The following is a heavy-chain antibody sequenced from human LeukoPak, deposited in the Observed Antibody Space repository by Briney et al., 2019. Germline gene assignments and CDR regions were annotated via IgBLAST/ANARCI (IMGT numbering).Heavy chain of an antibody. CDR3: ARVFCSGGSCYSSTRNWFDP. Sequence: SETLSLTCTVSGGSIGTYSWNWIRQPPGKGLEWIGYIYYSGTTNYNPSLKSRVTISVDTSKNQFSLKLSSVTAADTAVYYCARVFCSGGSCYSSTRNWFDPWGQGTLVTVSS. CDR2: IYYSGTT. D-gene: IGHD2-15*01. V-gene: IGHV4-59*12. J-gene: IGHJ5*02. CDR1: GGSIGTYS.